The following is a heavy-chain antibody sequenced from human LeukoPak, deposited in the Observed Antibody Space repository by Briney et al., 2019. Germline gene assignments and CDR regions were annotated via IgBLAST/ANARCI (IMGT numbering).Heavy chain of an antibody. Sequence: ASVKVSCKVSGYTLTELSMHWVRQAPGEGLEWMGGFDPEDGETIYAQKFQGRVTMTEDTSTDTAYMELSSLRSEDTAVYYCATGPGLLRITMVRGVMDVWGQGTTVTVSS. J-gene: IGHJ6*02. CDR2: FDPEDGET. CDR3: ATGPGLLRITMVRGVMDV. D-gene: IGHD3-10*01. CDR1: GYTLTELS. V-gene: IGHV1-24*01.